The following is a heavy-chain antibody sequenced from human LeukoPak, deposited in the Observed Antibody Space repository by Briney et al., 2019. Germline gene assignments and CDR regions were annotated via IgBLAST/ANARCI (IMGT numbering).Heavy chain of an antibody. V-gene: IGHV3-23*01. Sequence: QPGGSLRLSCTASGFTFTNYLMRWVRQAPGKGLEWVSSINNAATATYYADSVRGRFTISRVNSKNTVFLQMNTLRAEDTAVYYCAKHMASSYYGIDVWGQGTTVTVSS. CDR2: INNAATAT. CDR1: GFTFTNYL. J-gene: IGHJ6*02. CDR3: AKHMASSYYGIDV. D-gene: IGHD5-24*01.